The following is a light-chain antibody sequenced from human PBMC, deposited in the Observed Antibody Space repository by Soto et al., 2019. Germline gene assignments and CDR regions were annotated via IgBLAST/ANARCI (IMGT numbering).Light chain of an antibody. CDR3: SSNAGSNNLV. CDR1: SSDVGGYNY. V-gene: IGLV2-8*01. Sequence: QSALTQPPSASGSPGQSVTISCTGTSSDVGGYNYVSWYQQHPGKATKLMIYEVSKRPSGVPDRFSGSKSGNTASLTVSGLQAEDEADYYCSSNAGSNNLVFGAGTKVTVL. CDR2: EVS. J-gene: IGLJ2*01.